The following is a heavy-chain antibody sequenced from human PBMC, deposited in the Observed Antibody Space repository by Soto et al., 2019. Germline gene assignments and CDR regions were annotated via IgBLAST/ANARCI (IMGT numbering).Heavy chain of an antibody. V-gene: IGHV1-2*02. D-gene: IGHD2-2*01. Sequence: QVQLVQSGAEVKKPGASVKVSCKASGFTFSAYYIYWVRQAPGXXXXWIGWINPNSGGTNNAQKFQGRVTMTRDTSTSTVYMELXXXXSXXXAVYFCARSLLDEYSSSWRSAYYGMDVWGQGTTVTVSS. CDR3: ARSLLDEYSSSWRSAYYGMDV. CDR2: INPNSGGT. J-gene: IGHJ6*02. CDR1: GFTFSAYY.